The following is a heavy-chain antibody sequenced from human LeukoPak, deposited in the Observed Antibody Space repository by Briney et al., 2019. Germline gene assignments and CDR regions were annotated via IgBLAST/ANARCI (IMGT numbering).Heavy chain of an antibody. CDR3: AREVYYGSGRRFDL. CDR2: ISSSSSFI. Sequence: GGSLRLSCAVSEFTFSDYSMTWVREAPGQGLEWLSYISSSSSFIYYADSVKGRFTISRDNARNSLHLQMNSLRAEDTAVYYCAREVYYGSGRRFDLWGQGTLVTVSP. CDR1: EFTFSDYS. J-gene: IGHJ4*02. D-gene: IGHD3-10*01. V-gene: IGHV3-48*01.